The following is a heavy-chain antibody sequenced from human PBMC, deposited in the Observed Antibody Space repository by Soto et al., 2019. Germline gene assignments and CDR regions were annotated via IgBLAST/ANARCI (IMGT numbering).Heavy chain of an antibody. Sequence: QVQLVESGGGVVQPGRSLRLSCAASGFTFSSYGMHWVRQAPGKGLEWVAVISYDGSNKYYADSVKGRFTISRDNSKNTLYLQMNSLRAEDTGVYYCAKDGSKQNYYYYGMDVWGQGTTVTVSS. CDR3: AKDGSKQNYYYYGMDV. CDR1: GFTFSSYG. J-gene: IGHJ6*02. CDR2: ISYDGSNK. D-gene: IGHD1-1*01. V-gene: IGHV3-30*18.